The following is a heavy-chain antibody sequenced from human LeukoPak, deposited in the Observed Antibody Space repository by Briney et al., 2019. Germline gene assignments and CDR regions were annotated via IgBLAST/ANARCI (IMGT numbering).Heavy chain of an antibody. CDR2: INPSGGST. CDR3: ATGSMMGVVNLPGAFDI. CDR1: GYTFTSYY. D-gene: IGHD3-22*01. V-gene: IGHV1-46*01. J-gene: IGHJ3*02. Sequence: VSVKVSCKASGYTFTSYYMHWVRQAPGQGLEWMGIINPSGGSTSYAQKFQGRVTMTRDMSTSTVYMELSSLRSEDTAVYYCATGSMMGVVNLPGAFDIWGQGTMVTVSS.